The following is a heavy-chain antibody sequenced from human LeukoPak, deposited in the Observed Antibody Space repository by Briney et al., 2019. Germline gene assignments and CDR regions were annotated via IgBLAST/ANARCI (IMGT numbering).Heavy chain of an antibody. CDR1: GFTFSSYG. V-gene: IGHV3-30*18. CDR2: ISYDGSNK. CDR3: AKDHYSSGWYFDY. Sequence: AGSLRLSCAASGFTFSSYGMHWVRRAPGKGLEWMAIISYDGSNKYYADSVKGRFTISRDNSKNTLYLQMNSLRAEDTAVYYCAKDHYSSGWYFDYWGQGTLVTVSS. J-gene: IGHJ4*02. D-gene: IGHD6-19*01.